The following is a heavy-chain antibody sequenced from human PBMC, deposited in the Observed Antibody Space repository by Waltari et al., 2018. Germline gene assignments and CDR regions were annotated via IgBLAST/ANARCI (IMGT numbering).Heavy chain of an antibody. J-gene: IGHJ4*02. Sequence: EVQLVESGGGLVKPGGSLRLSCAASGFTFSNAWMSWVRQAPGKGLEWVGRIKSKTDGGTTDYAAPVKGRFTISRDDSKNTLYLQMNSLKTEDTAVYYCTTELRFLEWLADYWGQGTLVTVSS. D-gene: IGHD3-3*01. CDR3: TTELRFLEWLADY. V-gene: IGHV3-15*01. CDR1: GFTFSNAW. CDR2: IKSKTDGGTT.